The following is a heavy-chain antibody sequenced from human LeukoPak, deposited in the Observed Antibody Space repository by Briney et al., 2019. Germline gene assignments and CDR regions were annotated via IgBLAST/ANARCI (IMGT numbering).Heavy chain of an antibody. CDR3: ARVHIPDYYDSSGYYSHAFDI. CDR2: IDSSSTYI. Sequence: GGSLRLSCAASGFTFSSRTMSWVRQAPGKGLEWVSSIDSSSTYIYYADSVKGRFTISRDNAKNSLYLQMNSLRAEDTAVYYCARVHIPDYYDSSGYYSHAFDIWGQGTMVTVSS. D-gene: IGHD3-22*01. CDR1: GFTFSSRT. V-gene: IGHV3-21*01. J-gene: IGHJ3*02.